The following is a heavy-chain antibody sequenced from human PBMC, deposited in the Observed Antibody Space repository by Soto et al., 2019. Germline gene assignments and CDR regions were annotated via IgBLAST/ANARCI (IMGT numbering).Heavy chain of an antibody. V-gene: IGHV3-30-3*01. CDR1: GFTFNIYA. CDR2: ISYDGSNK. CDR3: ARPTSVTAFVY. J-gene: IGHJ4*02. Sequence: QVQLVESGGGVVQPGRSLRLSCAASGFTFNIYAIHWVRHAPGKGLEWVAAISYDGSNKFYADSVKGRFTISRDNSKNTLYLQMNSLTTEDTAVYFCARPTSVTAFVYWGQGTLVTVSS. D-gene: IGHD4-4*01.